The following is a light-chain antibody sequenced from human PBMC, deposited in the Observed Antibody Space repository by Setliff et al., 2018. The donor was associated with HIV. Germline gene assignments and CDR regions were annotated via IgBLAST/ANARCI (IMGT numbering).Light chain of an antibody. Sequence: QSVLTQPASVSGSPGQSITISCTGTSSDIGDYNYVSWYQQHPGKAPKVILFDVNNRPSGISNRFSGSKSGNTASLTISGLQAEDEADYYCSSYTSRATPAVFGTGTKVTVL. CDR3: SSYTSRATPAV. V-gene: IGLV2-14*03. CDR2: DVN. CDR1: SSDIGDYNY. J-gene: IGLJ1*01.